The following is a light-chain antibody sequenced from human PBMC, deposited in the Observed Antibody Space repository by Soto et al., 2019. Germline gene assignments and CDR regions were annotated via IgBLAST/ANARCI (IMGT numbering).Light chain of an antibody. CDR2: AAS. CDR1: QGIRND. Sequence: AIQMTQSPSSLSASVGDRCTITCRASQGIRNDLGWYQQKPGKAPKLLIYAASTLRSGVPSRFSGSGSGTAFTLTISCLQSEDFATYYCQQYYSYPINFGQGTRLEIK. J-gene: IGKJ5*01. V-gene: IGKV1-6*01. CDR3: QQYYSYPIN.